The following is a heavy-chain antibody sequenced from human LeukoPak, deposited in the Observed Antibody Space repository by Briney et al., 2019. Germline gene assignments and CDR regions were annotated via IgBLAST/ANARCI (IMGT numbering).Heavy chain of an antibody. V-gene: IGHV3-9*01. D-gene: IGHD6-19*01. CDR3: AKGTGYSSGWSLAFDI. CDR1: GFAFDDYA. J-gene: IGHJ3*02. CDR2: FSWNSGSI. Sequence: GGSLRLSCAASGFAFDDYAMPWVRQAPGRGREWVSGFSWNSGSIGYADSVKGRFTISRDNAKNSLYLQMNSLRAEDTALYYCAKGTGYSSGWSLAFDIWGQGTMVTVSS.